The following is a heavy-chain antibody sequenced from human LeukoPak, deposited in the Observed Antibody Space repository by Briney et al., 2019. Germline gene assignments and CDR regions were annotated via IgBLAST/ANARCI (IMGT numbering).Heavy chain of an antibody. CDR2: ISGVGGST. V-gene: IGHV3-43*02. CDR1: GFTFDA. J-gene: IGHJ1*01. Sequence: GGSLRLSCAASGFTFDAMHWVRQAPGKGLEWVSLISGVGGSTYYADSVKGRFTISRDNSKNSLYLRMNSLRTEDTALYYCAKELEYFQHWGQGTLVTVSS. CDR3: AKELEYFQH.